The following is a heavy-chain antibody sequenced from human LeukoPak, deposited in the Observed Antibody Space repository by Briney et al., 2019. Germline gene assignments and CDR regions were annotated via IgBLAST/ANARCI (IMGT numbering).Heavy chain of an antibody. V-gene: IGHV4-59*01. J-gene: IGHJ4*02. Sequence: SETLSLTCNVSGASMSSNYWSWIRQPPGKGLEWLGYIYYSGSTNYNPSLKSRVTISVDTSKNHFSLKLTSVTAADTAVYYCARGLKPFDSWGQGTLVTVSS. CDR1: GASMSSNY. CDR3: ARGLKPFDS. CDR2: IYYSGST.